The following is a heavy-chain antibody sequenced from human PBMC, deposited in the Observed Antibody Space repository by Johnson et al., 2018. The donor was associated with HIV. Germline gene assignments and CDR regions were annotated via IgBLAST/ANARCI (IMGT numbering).Heavy chain of an antibody. D-gene: IGHD5-12*01. V-gene: IGHV3-30-3*02. Sequence: QVQLVESGGGLVQPGRSLRLSCAASGFTFSSYAMHWVRQAPGKGLEWVAVISYDGSNKYYADSVKGRFTIFRDNSKNTLYLQMNSLRAEDTAVYYCAKSLPGYDAFDIWGQGTMVTVSS. CDR2: ISYDGSNK. CDR1: GFTFSSYA. CDR3: AKSLPGYDAFDI. J-gene: IGHJ3*02.